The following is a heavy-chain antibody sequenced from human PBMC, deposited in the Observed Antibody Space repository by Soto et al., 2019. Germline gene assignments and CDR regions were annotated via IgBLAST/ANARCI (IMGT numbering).Heavy chain of an antibody. V-gene: IGHV1-18*01. J-gene: IGHJ6*02. CDR2: ISAYNIDT. D-gene: IGHD2-21*01. Sequence: QVQLVQSGAEVKKPGASVKVSCKSSGYRFETYAMSWVRQAPGQGLEWMGWISAYNIDTYYAQKFQDRVTMTTDTSTGTAYMELSSPTSDDTAVYYCARGHGVIVGAMDVWGQGTTVTVSS. CDR1: GYRFETYA. CDR3: ARGHGVIVGAMDV.